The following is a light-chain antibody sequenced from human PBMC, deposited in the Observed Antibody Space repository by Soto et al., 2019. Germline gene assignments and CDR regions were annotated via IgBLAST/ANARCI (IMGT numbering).Light chain of an antibody. CDR3: QVWDSSSDHYV. CDR2: DDS. J-gene: IGLJ1*01. V-gene: IGLV3-21*02. CDR1: NIXXXS. Sequence: SYELTQPPSVSVAPGQXARITCGXNNIXXXSVHWYQQKPXQAPVLVVXDDSDRPSGIPERFSGSNSGNTATLTISRVEAGDEADYYCQVWDSSSDHYVFGTGTKLTVL.